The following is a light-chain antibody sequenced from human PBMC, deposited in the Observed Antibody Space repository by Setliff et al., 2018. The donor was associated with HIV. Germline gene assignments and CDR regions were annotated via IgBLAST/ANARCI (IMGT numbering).Light chain of an antibody. CDR2: DDS. CDR1: NIGSKS. J-gene: IGLJ1*01. CDR3: QVWDSSSDPYV. Sequence: SYELTQPPSVSVAPGGTARLTCGGNNIGSKSVHWYQQRPGQAPVVVVYDDSDRPSGIPERFSGSNSGNTATLTISRVEAGDEADYYCQVWDSSSDPYVFGTWTKV. V-gene: IGLV3-21*02.